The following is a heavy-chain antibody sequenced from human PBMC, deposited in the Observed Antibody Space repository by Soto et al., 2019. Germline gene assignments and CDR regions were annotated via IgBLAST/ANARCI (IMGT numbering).Heavy chain of an antibody. CDR3: ARIKLVDFFFINVDVYDMDV. V-gene: IGHV3-48*02. CDR2: ISSDSRYI. CDR1: GFTLSNYA. Sequence: EVQLVESGGGLGQPGGSLRLSCAASGFTLSNYAVNWVRQAPGKGLEWVSYISSDSRYIYHGDSVKGRFTISRDNARNSVDLQMNSLRDVDTAVYYCARIKLVDFFFINVDVYDMDVWGQGTPVTVSS. D-gene: IGHD2-15*01. J-gene: IGHJ6*02.